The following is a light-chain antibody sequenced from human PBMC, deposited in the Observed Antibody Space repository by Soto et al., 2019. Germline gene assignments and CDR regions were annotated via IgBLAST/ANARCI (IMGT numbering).Light chain of an antibody. CDR1: QSITSY. CDR3: QQSYGTPYT. V-gene: IGKV1-39*01. J-gene: IGKJ2*01. Sequence: DIQMTQSPSSLSASVGDRVTITCRASQSITSYLNWYQQKPGKAPKLLIYAASSLQSWVPSRFSGTGSGTDFTLTISSLQPEDFATYYCQQSYGTPYTFGQGTKLEIK. CDR2: AAS.